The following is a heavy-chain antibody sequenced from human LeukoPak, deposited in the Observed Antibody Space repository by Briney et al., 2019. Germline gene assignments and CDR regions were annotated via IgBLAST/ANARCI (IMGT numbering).Heavy chain of an antibody. D-gene: IGHD5-12*01. Sequence: SETLFLTCTDPGXSISSYYWSWIRQPPGKGLEWIGYIYYSGSTNYNPSLKSRVTISVDTSKNQFSLKLSSVTAADTAVYYCARQGYSAYEILDYWGQGTMVTVSS. V-gene: IGHV4-59*08. CDR1: GXSISSYY. CDR3: ARQGYSAYEILDY. CDR2: IYYSGST. J-gene: IGHJ4*02.